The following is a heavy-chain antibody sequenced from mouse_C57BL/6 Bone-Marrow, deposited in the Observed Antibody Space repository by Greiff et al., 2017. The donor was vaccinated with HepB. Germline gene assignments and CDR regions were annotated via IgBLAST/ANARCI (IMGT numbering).Heavy chain of an antibody. J-gene: IGHJ1*03. CDR2: IRSKSNNYAT. D-gene: IGHD3-3*01. CDR3: VRGTRYFDV. Sequence: EVKLMESGGGLVQPKGSLKLSCAASGFSFNTYAMNWVRQAPGKGLEWVARIRSKSNNYATYYADSVKDRLTISRDDSESMLYLQMNNLKTEDTAMYYCVRGTRYFDVWGTGTTVTVST. CDR1: GFSFNTYA. V-gene: IGHV10-1*01.